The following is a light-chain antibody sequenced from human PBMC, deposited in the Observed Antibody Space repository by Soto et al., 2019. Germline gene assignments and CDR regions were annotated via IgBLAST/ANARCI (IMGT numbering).Light chain of an antibody. CDR2: DAS. V-gene: IGKV1-5*01. CDR3: QQYDNSWT. CDR1: QSISNW. J-gene: IGKJ1*01. Sequence: DIQMTQSPSTLSASVGDRVTITCRASQSISNWLAWYQQKPGKAPKVLIYDASSLESGVPSRFSGSGSGTEFTLTISSLQADDFATYYCQQYDNSWTFGQGTKVEIK.